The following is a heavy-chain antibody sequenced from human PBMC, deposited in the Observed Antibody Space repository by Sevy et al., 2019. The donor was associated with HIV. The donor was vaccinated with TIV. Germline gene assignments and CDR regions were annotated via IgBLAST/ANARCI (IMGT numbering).Heavy chain of an antibody. D-gene: IGHD2-15*01. CDR1: GFTFSTYT. J-gene: IGHJ6*02. Sequence: GGSLRLSCAASGFTFSTYTMSWVRQAPGKGLEWVSAISGSAGSTYYADLVQGRFTISRDKSKNTLYLQMNSLRAEDTAVDYCAKGDRTFYGLDVWGQGTTVTVSS. CDR2: ISGSAGST. CDR3: AKGDRTFYGLDV. V-gene: IGHV3-23*01.